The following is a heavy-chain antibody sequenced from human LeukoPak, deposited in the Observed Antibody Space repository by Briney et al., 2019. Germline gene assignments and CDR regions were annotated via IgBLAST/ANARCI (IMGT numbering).Heavy chain of an antibody. D-gene: IGHD6-19*01. V-gene: IGHV3-30*01. CDR1: GFTFNSYA. J-gene: IGHJ4*02. CDR3: AKDWVTVAVPFDC. Sequence: PGRSLRLSCAASGFTFNSYAMHWVRQAPGKGLEWVAVISYDGSKKYHADSVKGRFTISRDNSKNTLSLQMNSLRAEDTAVYYCAKDWVTVAVPFDCWGQGTLVTVSS. CDR2: ISYDGSKK.